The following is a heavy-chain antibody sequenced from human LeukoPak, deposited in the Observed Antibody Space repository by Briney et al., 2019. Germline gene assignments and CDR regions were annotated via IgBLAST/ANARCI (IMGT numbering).Heavy chain of an antibody. CDR1: GYTFTSYY. Sequence: GASVKVSCKASGYTFTSYYMHWVRQAPGQGLEWMGIINPSGGSTSYAQKFQGRVTMTRDMSTSTVYMELSSLRSEDTAVYYCARDAHYSGYDWGYYFDYWGQGTLVTVSS. CDR2: INPSGGST. D-gene: IGHD5-12*01. J-gene: IGHJ4*02. V-gene: IGHV1-46*01. CDR3: ARDAHYSGYDWGYYFDY.